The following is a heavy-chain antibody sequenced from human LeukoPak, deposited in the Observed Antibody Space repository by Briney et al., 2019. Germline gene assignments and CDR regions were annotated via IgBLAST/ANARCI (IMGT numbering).Heavy chain of an antibody. D-gene: IGHD3-3*01. V-gene: IGHV1-69*13. J-gene: IGHJ4*02. CDR2: IIPIFGTA. CDR1: GGTFSSYA. Sequence: SVKVSCKASGGTFSSYAISWVRQAPGQGLEWMGGIIPIFGTANYAQKFQGRVTITADESTSTAYMELSSLRSEDTAVYYCAREPATIFGVVGLKYFDYWGQGTLVAVSS. CDR3: AREPATIFGVVGLKYFDY.